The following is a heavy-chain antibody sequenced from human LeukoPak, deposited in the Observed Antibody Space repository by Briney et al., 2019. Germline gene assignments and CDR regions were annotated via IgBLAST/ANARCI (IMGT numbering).Heavy chain of an antibody. CDR3: ARDSASREATITDAFDI. V-gene: IGHV4-59*01. CDR2: IYYSGST. D-gene: IGHD1-14*01. CDR1: GGSISSYY. J-gene: IGHJ3*02. Sequence: SETLSLTCTVSGGSISSYYWSWIRQPPGKGLEWIGYIYYSGSTNYNPSLKSRVTISVDTSKNQFSLKLSSVTAADAAVYYCARDSASREATITDAFDIWGQGTMVTVSS.